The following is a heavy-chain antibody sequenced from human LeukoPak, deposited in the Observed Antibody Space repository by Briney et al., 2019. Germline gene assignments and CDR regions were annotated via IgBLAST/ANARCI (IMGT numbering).Heavy chain of an antibody. V-gene: IGHV4-38-2*02. CDR1: GYSISSWYY. Sequence: PSETLSLTCTVSGYSISSWYYRGWIRQPPGNGLEVIGRIYHSGSTYYNPALKRLFTMSGDTSKNQFSLKPNSLTAGGTDVYYCARLWFGELLSFDYWGQGALVTVSS. CDR3: ARLWFGELLSFDY. D-gene: IGHD3-10*01. CDR2: IYHSGST. J-gene: IGHJ4*02.